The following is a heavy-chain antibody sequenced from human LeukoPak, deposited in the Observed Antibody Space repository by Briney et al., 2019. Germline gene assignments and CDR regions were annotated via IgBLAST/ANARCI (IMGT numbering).Heavy chain of an antibody. CDR2: ISNDGSRK. V-gene: IGHV3-30*03. CDR1: GFTFSRHG. Sequence: GGSLRLSCAPSGFTFSRHGMHWVRQAPGKGLEWVAIISNDGSRKYYAHSVEGRFTISRDNSKNTLYLQMDSPRAEDTAVYYCARDRAWNYFDYWGQGTLVTVSS. CDR3: ARDRAWNYFDY. J-gene: IGHJ4*02. D-gene: IGHD3-3*01.